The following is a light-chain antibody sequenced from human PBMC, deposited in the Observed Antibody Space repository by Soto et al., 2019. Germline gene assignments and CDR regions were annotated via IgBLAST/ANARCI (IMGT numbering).Light chain of an antibody. V-gene: IGKV1-12*01. CDR2: AAS. Sequence: DLQMTQTPSSVSASVGDRVNITCRASQGISHWLAWYQQKPGKAPNLLIYAASHLQSGVPSRFSGSRSGTDFTLAINNLQPEDFGTYYCQQASSFPLTFGQGTRLEIK. J-gene: IGKJ5*01. CDR1: QGISHW. CDR3: QQASSFPLT.